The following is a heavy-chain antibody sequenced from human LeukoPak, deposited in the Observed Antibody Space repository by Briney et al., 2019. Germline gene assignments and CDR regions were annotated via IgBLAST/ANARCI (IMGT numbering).Heavy chain of an antibody. CDR1: GGSISSSNYY. Sequence: SETLSLTCTVSGGSISSSNYYWSWIRQPPGKGLEWIGYIYYSGSTNYNPSLKSRVTISVDTSKKQFSLKLRSVTAADTAVYCCARVSGYDWESFYDYWGQGTLVTVSS. CDR3: ARVSGYDWESFYDY. V-gene: IGHV4-61*01. J-gene: IGHJ4*02. CDR2: IYYSGST. D-gene: IGHD5-12*01.